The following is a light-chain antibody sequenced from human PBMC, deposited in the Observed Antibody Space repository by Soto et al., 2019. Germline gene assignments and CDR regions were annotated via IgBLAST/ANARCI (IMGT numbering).Light chain of an antibody. CDR2: AAS. J-gene: IGKJ5*01. V-gene: IGKV1-39*01. CDR3: QQYDNLPTVT. Sequence: DIQMTQSPSSLSASVGDRVTITCRASQSISSYLNWYQQKPGKAPKLLIYAASSLQSGVPSRFSGSGSGTDFTLTISSLQAEDFATYYCQQYDNLPTVTFGQGTRVEIK. CDR1: QSISSY.